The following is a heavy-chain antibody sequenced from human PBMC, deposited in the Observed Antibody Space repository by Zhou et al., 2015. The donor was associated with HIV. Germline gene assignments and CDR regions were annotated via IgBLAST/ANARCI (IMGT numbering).Heavy chain of an antibody. CDR1: GYTFTSYA. CDR3: ARDWDSLGGVYRFLGYVFDY. CDR2: INAGNGNT. J-gene: IGHJ4*02. Sequence: QVQLVQSGAEEKKPGASVKVSCKASGYTFTSYAMHWVRQAPGQRLEWMGWINAGNGNTKYSQKFQGRVTITRDTSASTAYMELSSLRSEDTAVYYCARDWDSLGGVYRFLGYVFDYVGPGNPGHRLL. V-gene: IGHV1-3*05. D-gene: IGHD3-16*01.